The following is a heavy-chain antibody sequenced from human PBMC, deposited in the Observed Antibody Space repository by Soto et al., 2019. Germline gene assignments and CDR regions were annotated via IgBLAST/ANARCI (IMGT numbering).Heavy chain of an antibody. CDR1: GGSFSGYY. D-gene: IGHD6-13*01. V-gene: IGHV4-34*01. J-gene: IGHJ4*02. CDR2: INHSGST. CDR3: ARGVASGVSFDY. Sequence: QVQLQQWGAGLLKPSETLSLTCAVYGGSFSGYYWSWIRQPPGKGLEWIGEINHSGSTNYNPSLKSRVTISVDTSKNQFSLKLSSVTAADTAVYYCARGVASGVSFDYWGQGTLVTVSS.